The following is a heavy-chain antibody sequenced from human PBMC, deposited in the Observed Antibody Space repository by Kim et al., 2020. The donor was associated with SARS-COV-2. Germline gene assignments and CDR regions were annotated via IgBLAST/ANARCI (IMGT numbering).Heavy chain of an antibody. V-gene: IGHV5-51*01. D-gene: IGHD6-19*01. J-gene: IGHJ3*02. CDR3: ARRVAVATDHAFDI. Sequence: SPSFQGQVTISADKSISTAYLQWRSLKASDTAMYYCARRVAVATDHAFDIWGQGTMVTVSS.